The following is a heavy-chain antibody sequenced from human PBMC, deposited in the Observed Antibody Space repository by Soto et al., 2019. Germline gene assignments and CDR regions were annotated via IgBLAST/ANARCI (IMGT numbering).Heavy chain of an antibody. J-gene: IGHJ6*03. CDR3: ARSRGGTYDFWSGYYYYYMDV. V-gene: IGHV1-18*01. D-gene: IGHD3-3*01. CDR1: GYTFTSYG. Sequence: QVQLVQSGAEVKKPGASVKVSCKASGYTFTSYGISWVRQAPGQGLEWMGWISAYNGNTNYAQKLQGRVTMTTDTSTSTAYMELRSLRSDDTAVYYCARSRGGTYDFWSGYYYYYMDVWGKGTTVTFSS. CDR2: ISAYNGNT.